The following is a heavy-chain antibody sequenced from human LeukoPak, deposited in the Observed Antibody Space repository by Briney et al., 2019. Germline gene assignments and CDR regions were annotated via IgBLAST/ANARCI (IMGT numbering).Heavy chain of an antibody. CDR2: ISATASNT. CDR1: GFTFSSYS. V-gene: IGHV3-23*01. CDR3: ARDWYNSLNYFDY. D-gene: IGHD1-1*01. J-gene: IGHJ4*02. Sequence: GGSLRLSCAASGFTFSSYSMNWVRQAPGKGLEWVSAISATASNTYYADSVKGRFTISRDNSNSTLYLQMNSLRVDDTAVYYCARDWYNSLNYFDYWGQGSLVTVSS.